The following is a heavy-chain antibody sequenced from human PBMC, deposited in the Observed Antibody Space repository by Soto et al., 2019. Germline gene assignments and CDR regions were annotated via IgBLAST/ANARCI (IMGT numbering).Heavy chain of an antibody. V-gene: IGHV3-11*06. J-gene: IGHJ6*02. CDR1: GFTFSDYY. D-gene: IGHD3-3*01. CDR3: ARAYESHYAMDV. CDR2: ISSFDIYI. Sequence: QVHLVESGGGLVKPGGSLRLSCAASGFTFSDYYMSWIRQTPGKGLEWVSYISSFDIYINYADSVKGRFTISRDNAKNSLYLQMNSLRAEDTAVYYCARAYESHYAMDVWGQGTTVTVSS.